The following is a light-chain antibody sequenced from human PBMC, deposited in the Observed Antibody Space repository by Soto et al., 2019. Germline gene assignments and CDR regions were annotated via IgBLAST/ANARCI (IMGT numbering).Light chain of an antibody. V-gene: IGLV2-11*01. CDR3: SSYAGRYTWV. Sequence: QSVLTQPRSVSGSPGQSVTISCTGTSNDVSAFNYVSWYQHLPGKAPQLLIYAVSERPSAVSDRFSGSKSGNTAFLTISGLQVEDEADYYCSSYAGRYTWVFGGGTKLTVL. J-gene: IGLJ2*01. CDR1: SNDVSAFNY. CDR2: AVS.